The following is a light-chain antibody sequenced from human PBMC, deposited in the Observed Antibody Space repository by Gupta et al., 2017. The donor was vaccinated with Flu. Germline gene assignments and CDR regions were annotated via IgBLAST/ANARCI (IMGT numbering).Light chain of an antibody. V-gene: IGLV2-11*01. CDR3: CLLFGGSGHWI. Sequence: SPLTQPRSVSGSTGQTVTMSCLGAANSVGHFESISWYHRRPVKAPQLIISHLNQRPAGVSDRLSASKSGHTALLTISGLQFDDEGDYYCCLLFGGSGHWIFDAGTKLTVL. J-gene: IGLJ3*02. CDR1: ANSVGHFES. CDR2: HLN.